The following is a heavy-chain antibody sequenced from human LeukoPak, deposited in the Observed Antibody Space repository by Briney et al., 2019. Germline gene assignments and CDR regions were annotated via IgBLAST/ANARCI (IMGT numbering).Heavy chain of an antibody. Sequence: PGGSLRLSCAASGLPFSIYGMIWVRDAPGEGLEWVSDISGSGGSTYFADSGKGRFTVSRDNSKNTLYLQMNSLRADDTAAYYCAKDRPTVYSSSWLHFLDSWGQGTLVTVSS. CDR2: ISGSGGST. J-gene: IGHJ4*02. D-gene: IGHD6-13*01. CDR3: AKDRPTVYSSSWLHFLDS. V-gene: IGHV3-23*01. CDR1: GLPFSIYG.